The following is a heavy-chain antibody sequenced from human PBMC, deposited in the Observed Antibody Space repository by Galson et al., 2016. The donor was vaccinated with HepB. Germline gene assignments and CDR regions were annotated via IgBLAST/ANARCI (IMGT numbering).Heavy chain of an antibody. V-gene: IGHV5-51*01. CDR1: ANLFNRYW. J-gene: IGHJ3*02. Sequence: QSGAEVKKPGESLKMSCKGSANLFNRYWIAWVRQMPGQGLEWMGIIYPGDSDTKYSPSFQGRVTFSVDRAISTPYLQWTSLKASDTANYSCATSRNSAMATDAFDIWGEGTMVSVSS. D-gene: IGHD5-24*01. CDR3: ATSRNSAMATDAFDI. CDR2: IYPGDSDT.